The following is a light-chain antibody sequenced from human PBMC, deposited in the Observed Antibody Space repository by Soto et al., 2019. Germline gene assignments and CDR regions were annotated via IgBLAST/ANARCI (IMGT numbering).Light chain of an antibody. CDR2: GAS. CDR3: QHYRSSPYT. CDR1: QSVSSIY. V-gene: IGKV3-20*01. Sequence: EIVLTQSPGTLSLSPGERATLSSRASQSVSSIYLAWYQQKPGQAPRLVIYGASSRATGIPDRFSGSGSGTDFTLTISRLEPEDFAVYYCQHYRSSPYTFGQGTKLEIK. J-gene: IGKJ2*01.